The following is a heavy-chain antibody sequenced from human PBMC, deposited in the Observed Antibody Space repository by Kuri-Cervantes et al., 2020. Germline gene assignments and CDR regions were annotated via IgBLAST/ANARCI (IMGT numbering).Heavy chain of an antibody. D-gene: IGHD3-10*01. J-gene: IGHJ6*02. CDR2: ISGSGGST. Sequence: GESLKISCAASGFTFSSYAMSWVRQAPGKGLECVSAISGSGGSTYYADSVKGRFTISRDNYKNTLYLQMNSLRAEDTAVYYCARSAWFGELFSLGGVGMDVWGQGTTVTVSS. CDR3: ARSAWFGELFSLGGVGMDV. CDR1: GFTFSSYA. V-gene: IGHV3-23*01.